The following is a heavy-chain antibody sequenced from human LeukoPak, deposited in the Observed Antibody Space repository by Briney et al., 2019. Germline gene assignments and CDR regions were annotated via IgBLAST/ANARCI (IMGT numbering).Heavy chain of an antibody. D-gene: IGHD3-10*01. CDR3: ARVGGAEFDY. Sequence: GGSLRLSCAASGFTFSSYEMNWVRQAPGKGLEWISYISSGGTTIYYADSVKGRFTISRDNAKNSLYLQMNSLRAEDTAVYYCARVGGAEFDYWGQGTLVTVSS. J-gene: IGHJ4*02. CDR1: GFTFSSYE. V-gene: IGHV3-48*03. CDR2: ISSGGTTI.